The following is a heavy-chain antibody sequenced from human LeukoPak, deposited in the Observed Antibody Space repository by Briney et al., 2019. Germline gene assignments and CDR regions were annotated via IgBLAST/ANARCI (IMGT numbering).Heavy chain of an antibody. Sequence: GGSLRLSCAASGFTFSSYAMSWVRQAPGKGLEWVSAISGSGGSTYYADSVKGRFTISRDNSKNTLYLQMNSLRAEDTAVYYCAVKPGGAYSRNEPSDYWGQGTLVTVSS. CDR2: ISGSGGST. CDR1: GFTFSSYA. V-gene: IGHV3-23*01. CDR3: AVKPGGAYSRNEPSDY. J-gene: IGHJ4*02. D-gene: IGHD6-13*01.